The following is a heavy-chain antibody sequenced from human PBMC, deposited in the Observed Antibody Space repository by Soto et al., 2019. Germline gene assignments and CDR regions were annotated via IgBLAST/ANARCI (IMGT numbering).Heavy chain of an antibody. CDR3: ARDHRSCLIYGSLDH. CDR1: GFPFSSYA. D-gene: IGHD6-13*01. Sequence: VQLVQSGGGMGQPAGSLRLSCVGSGFPFSSYAMHWVRQAPGKGLEWLAIMSFDGRNKYYTDSMQGRLTVSRDTSRNTLYLQLNNVTSEDTASYYCARDHRSCLIYGSLDHWGQGTVVTVSS. V-gene: IGHV3-30*03. J-gene: IGHJ5*02. CDR2: MSFDGRNK.